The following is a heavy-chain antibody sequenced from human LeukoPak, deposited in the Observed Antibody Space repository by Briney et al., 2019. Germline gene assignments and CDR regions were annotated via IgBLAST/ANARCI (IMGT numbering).Heavy chain of an antibody. CDR1: GFTFSSYA. D-gene: IGHD4-17*01. CDR2: ISGSGGST. J-gene: IGHJ4*02. CDR3: AKIKYGERGPNCFDY. V-gene: IGHV3-23*01. Sequence: GGSLRLSCAASGFTFSSYAVSWVRQAPGKGLEWVSEISGSGGSTYYADSVKGRFTISRDNSKNTLYLQMNSLRAEDTAVYYCAKIKYGERGPNCFDYWGQGTLVTVSS.